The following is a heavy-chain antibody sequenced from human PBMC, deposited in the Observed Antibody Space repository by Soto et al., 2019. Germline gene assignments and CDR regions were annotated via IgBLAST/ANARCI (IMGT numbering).Heavy chain of an antibody. CDR2: ISGSGGST. CDR1: GVSFCSHD. CDR3: AKDQAGSGSYYTGFDY. Sequence: GGPLRPSCAASGVSFCSHDMGWVRQAPGKGLEWVAVISGSGGSTYYADSVQGRFTISRDNSMNTLYLQMNSLRAEDTAVYYCAKDQAGSGSYYTGFDYWGQGTLVTVSS. V-gene: IGHV3-23*01. J-gene: IGHJ4*02. D-gene: IGHD3-10*01.